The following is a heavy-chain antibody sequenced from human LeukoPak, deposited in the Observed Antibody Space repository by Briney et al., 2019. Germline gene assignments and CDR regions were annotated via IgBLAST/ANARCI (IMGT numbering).Heavy chain of an antibody. V-gene: IGHV4-34*01. Sequence: SETLSLTCAVYGGSFSGYYWSWIRQPPGKGLQWIGEINHSGTTDYDPSLKSRVTISVDRSKNQFSLKLSSVTAADTAVYYCARAPYSSYGDYWGQGTLVTVAS. D-gene: IGHD3-22*01. CDR3: ARAPYSSYGDY. CDR2: INHSGTT. CDR1: GGSFSGYY. J-gene: IGHJ4*02.